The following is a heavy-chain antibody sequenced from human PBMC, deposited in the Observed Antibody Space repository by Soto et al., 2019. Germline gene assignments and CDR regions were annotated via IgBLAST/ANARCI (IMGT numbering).Heavy chain of an antibody. J-gene: IGHJ6*02. V-gene: IGHV3-30*18. Sequence: PGGSLRLSCAASGFTFSSYGMHWVRQAPGKGLEWVAVISYDGSNKYYADSVKGRFTISRDNSKNTLYLQMNSLRAEDTAVYYCAKVEGGEGYFDYYYYGMDVWGQGTTVTV. CDR2: ISYDGSNK. D-gene: IGHD3-9*01. CDR1: GFTFSSYG. CDR3: AKVEGGEGYFDYYYYGMDV.